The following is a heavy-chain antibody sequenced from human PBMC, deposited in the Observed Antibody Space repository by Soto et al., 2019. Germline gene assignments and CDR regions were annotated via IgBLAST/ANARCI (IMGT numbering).Heavy chain of an antibody. CDR2: IYYSGST. CDR3: ARVGESSAYAWFDP. J-gene: IGHJ5*02. V-gene: IGHV4-31*03. D-gene: IGHD3-16*02. CDR1: GGSISSGGYY. Sequence: SSETLSLTCTVSGGSISSGGYYWSWIRQHPGKGLEWIGYIYYSGSTYYNPSLKSRVTISVDTSKNQFSLKLSSVTAADTAVYYCARVGESSAYAWFDPWGQGTLVTVSS.